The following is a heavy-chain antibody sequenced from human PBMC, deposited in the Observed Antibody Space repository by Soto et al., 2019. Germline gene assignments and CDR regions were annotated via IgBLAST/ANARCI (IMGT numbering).Heavy chain of an antibody. J-gene: IGHJ6*03. CDR2: IRSKAYGGTT. CDR1: GFTFGDYA. Sequence: GGSLRLSCTASGFTFGDYAMSWFRQAPGKGLEWVGFIRSKAYGGTTEYAASVKGRFTISRDDSKSIAYLQMNSLKTEDTAVYYCTRDRPGDYDFWSGYYKGDYYYYYMDVWGKGTTVTVSS. CDR3: TRDRPGDYDFWSGYYKGDYYYYYMDV. V-gene: IGHV3-49*03. D-gene: IGHD3-3*01.